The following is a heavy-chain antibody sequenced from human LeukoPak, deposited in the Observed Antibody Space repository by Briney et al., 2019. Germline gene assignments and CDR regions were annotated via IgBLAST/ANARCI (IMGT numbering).Heavy chain of an antibody. CDR3: ARGARGGMATINWFDP. CDR2: IYHSGCT. Sequence: SETLSLTCALYGVSFSGYYWSWIRQPPGKGLEWIGEIYHSGCTNYHPSLKSRVTIPVDKSKNQSSLTLSSVTAADTAVYYCARGARGGMATINWFDPWGQGTLVTVSS. CDR1: GVSFSGYY. V-gene: IGHV4-34*01. J-gene: IGHJ5*02. D-gene: IGHD5-24*01.